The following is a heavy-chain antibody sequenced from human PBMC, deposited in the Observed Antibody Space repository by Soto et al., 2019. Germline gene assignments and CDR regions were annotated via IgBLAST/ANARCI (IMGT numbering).Heavy chain of an antibody. V-gene: IGHV5-51*01. CDR1: GYSFTSYW. Sequence: GESLKISCKGSGYSFTSYWIGWVRQMPVKGLEWMGIIYPGDSDTRYSPSFQGQVTISADKSISTAYLQWSSLKASDTAMYYCARHRNSSGYYAFYYYYGMDVWGQGTTVTVYS. CDR2: IYPGDSDT. CDR3: ARHRNSSGYYAFYYYYGMDV. J-gene: IGHJ6*02. D-gene: IGHD3-22*01.